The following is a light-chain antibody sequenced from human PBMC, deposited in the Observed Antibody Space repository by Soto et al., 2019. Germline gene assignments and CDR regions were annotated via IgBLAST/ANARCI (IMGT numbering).Light chain of an antibody. J-gene: IGKJ5*01. CDR1: QSVSSY. V-gene: IGKV3-15*01. CDR3: QQYGCSPIT. Sequence: DIVMTQSPATLSVSPGERATLSCRASQSVSSYLAWYQQKPGQAPRLLIYGASTWATGIPARFSGSGSGTDFTLTISRLAPEDFGVYYCQQYGCSPITFGQPTRPEI. CDR2: GAS.